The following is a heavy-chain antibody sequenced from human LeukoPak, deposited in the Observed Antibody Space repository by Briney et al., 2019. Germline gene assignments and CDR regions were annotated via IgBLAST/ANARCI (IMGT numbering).Heavy chain of an antibody. CDR3: ARQKSQLMSGFDY. CDR1: GFTFNHYE. J-gene: IGHJ4*02. Sequence: GSLRLSCAASGFTFNHYEMNWIRQPPGKGLEWIGSIYYSGNTNYNPSLKSRVTISVDTSKNQFSLKLTSVTAADTAVYYCARQKSQLMSGFDYWGQGTLVTVSS. D-gene: IGHD2-2*01. CDR2: IYYSGNT. V-gene: IGHV4-59*08.